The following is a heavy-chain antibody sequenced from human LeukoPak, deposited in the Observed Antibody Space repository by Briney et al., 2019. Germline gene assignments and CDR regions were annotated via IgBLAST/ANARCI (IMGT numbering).Heavy chain of an antibody. CDR2: IYTSGST. CDR3: AREGMVAYFDY. CDR1: GGSISSGSYY. J-gene: IGHJ4*02. D-gene: IGHD2-15*01. V-gene: IGHV4-61*02. Sequence: PSQXLSLTCTVSGGSISSGSYYWRWLGQPAGTGLEWIGRIYTSGSTTSNPSLKSRVTISVDPSNTQFSLKLSSVTAADTAVYYCAREGMVAYFDYWGRGTLVTASS.